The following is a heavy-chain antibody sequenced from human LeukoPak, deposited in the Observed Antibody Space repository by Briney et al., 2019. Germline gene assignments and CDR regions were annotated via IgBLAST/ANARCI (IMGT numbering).Heavy chain of an antibody. CDR3: AKWVFHYFGY. CDR2: IYYSGST. Sequence: SETLSLTCTVSGGSISSSSYYWGWIRQPPGKGLEWIGSIYYSGSTYYNPSLKSRVTISVDTSKNQFSLKLSSVTAADTAVYYCAKWVFHYFGYWGQGTLVTVSS. D-gene: IGHD2-8*01. V-gene: IGHV4-39*01. CDR1: GGSISSSSYY. J-gene: IGHJ4*02.